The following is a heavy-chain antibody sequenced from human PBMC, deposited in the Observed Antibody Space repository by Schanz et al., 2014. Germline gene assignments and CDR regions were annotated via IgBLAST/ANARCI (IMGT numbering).Heavy chain of an antibody. D-gene: IGHD3-10*01. CDR1: GASITSGTYS. CDR3: ARGTDYGSGSNWYFDL. V-gene: IGHV4-30-2*01. CDR2: IYHGGST. J-gene: IGHJ2*01. Sequence: QLQLQESGSGLVKPSQTLSLTCAVSGASITSGTYSWSWIRQPPGKGLEWIGYIYHGGSTYHSPSLKGRVTISGARSKNQFSLRLNSVTAADTAVYYCARGTDYGSGSNWYFDLWGRGTLVTVSS.